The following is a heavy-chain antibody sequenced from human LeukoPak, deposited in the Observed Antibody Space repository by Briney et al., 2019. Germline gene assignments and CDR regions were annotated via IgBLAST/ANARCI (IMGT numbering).Heavy chain of an antibody. Sequence: GGSLRLSCAASGLTFSSHWMHWVRQAPGKGLVWVSRITNDGSSTTYADSVKGRFTISRDNSKNTLYLHMNSLRADDTAVYYCARRLSYYFDYWGQGTLVTVSS. CDR3: ARRLSYYFDY. J-gene: IGHJ4*02. D-gene: IGHD3-16*02. V-gene: IGHV3-74*01. CDR2: ITNDGSST. CDR1: GLTFSSHW.